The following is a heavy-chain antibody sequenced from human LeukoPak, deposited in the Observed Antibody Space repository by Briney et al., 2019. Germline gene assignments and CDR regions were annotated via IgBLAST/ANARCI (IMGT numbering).Heavy chain of an antibody. J-gene: IGHJ4*02. CDR1: GFTFSGSA. CDR3: TRDPYYYDSSRYADY. D-gene: IGHD3-22*01. V-gene: IGHV3-73*01. CDR2: IRSKANSYAT. Sequence: PGGSLRLSCAACGFTFSGSAMHWVRPASGKGLEWVGRIRSKANSYATAYAASVKGRFTISRDDSKNTAYLQMNSLKTEDTAVYYCTRDPYYYDSSRYADYWGQGTLVAVSS.